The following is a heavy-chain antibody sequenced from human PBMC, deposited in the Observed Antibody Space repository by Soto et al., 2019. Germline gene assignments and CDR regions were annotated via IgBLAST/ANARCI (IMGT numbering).Heavy chain of an antibody. CDR2: IYYSGST. CDR3: ARHPKGYDYIWGSYLP. CDR1: GGSISSSSYY. J-gene: IGHJ5*02. V-gene: IGHV4-39*01. D-gene: IGHD3-16*02. Sequence: QLQLQESGPGLVKPSETLSLPCTVSGGSISSSSYYWGWIRQPPGKGLEWIGSIYYSGSTYYNPSLKSRVTISVDTSKNQFSLKLSSVTAADTAVYYCARHPKGYDYIWGSYLPWGQGTLVTVSS.